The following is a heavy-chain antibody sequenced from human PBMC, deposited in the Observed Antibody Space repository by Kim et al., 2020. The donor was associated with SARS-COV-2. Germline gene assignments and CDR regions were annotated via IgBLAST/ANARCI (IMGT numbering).Heavy chain of an antibody. Sequence: SETLSLTCTVSGGSISSGSYYWSWIRQPAGKGLEWIGRIYTSGSTNYNPSLKSRVTISVDTSKNQFSLKLSSVTAADTAVYYCARSGYDGHSVDYWGQGTLVTVSS. CDR2: IYTSGST. D-gene: IGHD5-12*01. CDR1: GGSISSGSYY. CDR3: ARSGYDGHSVDY. V-gene: IGHV4-61*02. J-gene: IGHJ4*02.